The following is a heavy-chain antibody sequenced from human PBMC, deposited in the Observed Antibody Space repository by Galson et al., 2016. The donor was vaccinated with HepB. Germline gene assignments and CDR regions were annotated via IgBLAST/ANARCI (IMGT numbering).Heavy chain of an antibody. Sequence: SLRLSCAASGFTFTNAWMSWVRQAPGKGLEWLSYISGSSRSYTDYADSVKGRFTISRDNARDSLYLQMNSLRAEDTAVYYCARTRSITIFDGMDVWGQGTTVTVSS. D-gene: IGHD3-3*01. CDR1: GFTFTNAW. V-gene: IGHV3-11*06. J-gene: IGHJ6*02. CDR2: ISGSSRSYT. CDR3: ARTRSITIFDGMDV.